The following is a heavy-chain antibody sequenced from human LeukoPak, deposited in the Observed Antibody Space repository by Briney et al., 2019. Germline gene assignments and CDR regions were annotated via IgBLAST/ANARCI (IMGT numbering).Heavy chain of an antibody. CDR2: IYYSGST. J-gene: IGHJ5*02. V-gene: IGHV4-59*01. Sequence: SETLSLTCTVSDGSISNYYWNWIRQPPGKELEWIGYIYYSGSTKTNPSLKSRVTISVDTSKNQFSLKLSSVTAADTAVYFCARETLEGKFDPWGQGTLVTVS. D-gene: IGHD1-1*01. CDR3: ARETLEGKFDP. CDR1: DGSISNYY.